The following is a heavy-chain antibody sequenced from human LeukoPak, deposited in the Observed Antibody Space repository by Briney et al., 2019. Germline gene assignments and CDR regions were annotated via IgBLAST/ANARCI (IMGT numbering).Heavy chain of an antibody. J-gene: IGHJ5*02. CDR3: ARSDYSNYQTVWFDP. Sequence: ASVKVSCKASGGTFSSYAISWVRQAPGQGLEWMGRTTPIFGIANYAQKFQGRVTITADKSTSTAYMELSSLRSEDTAVYYCARSDYSNYQTVWFDPWGQGTLVTVSS. V-gene: IGHV1-69*04. CDR1: GGTFSSYA. CDR2: TTPIFGIA. D-gene: IGHD4-11*01.